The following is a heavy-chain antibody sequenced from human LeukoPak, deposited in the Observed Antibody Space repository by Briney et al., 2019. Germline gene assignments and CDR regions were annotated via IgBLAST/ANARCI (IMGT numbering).Heavy chain of an antibody. Sequence: SETLSLTCAVSGYSISSSNWWGWIRQPPGKGLEWIGYIYYSGSTYYNPSLKSRVTMSVDTSKNQFSLKLSSVTAVDTAVYYCARGHSSVVTAIPYYFDYWGQGTLVTVSS. D-gene: IGHD2-21*02. V-gene: IGHV4-28*03. J-gene: IGHJ4*02. CDR3: ARGHSSVVTAIPYYFDY. CDR2: IYYSGST. CDR1: GYSISSSNW.